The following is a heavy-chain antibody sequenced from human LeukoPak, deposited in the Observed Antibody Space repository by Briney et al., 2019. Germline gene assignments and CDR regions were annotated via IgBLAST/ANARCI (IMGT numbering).Heavy chain of an antibody. J-gene: IGHJ4*02. V-gene: IGHV3-48*03. Sequence: PGGSLRLSRAASGFTFSSYEMNWVRQAPGKGLEWISYISSSGSTIYNAESVKGRFTISRDNARNSLYLQMNSLRAEDTAVYYCARDQGNWYFDSWRQGTLVTVSS. CDR2: ISSSGSTI. CDR3: ARDQGNWYFDS. CDR1: GFTFSSYE. D-gene: IGHD1-1*01.